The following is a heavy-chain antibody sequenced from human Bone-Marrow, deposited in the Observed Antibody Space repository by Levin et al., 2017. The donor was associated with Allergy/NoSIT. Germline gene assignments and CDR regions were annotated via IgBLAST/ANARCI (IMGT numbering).Heavy chain of an antibody. D-gene: IGHD5/OR15-5a*01. CDR2: IFSNDEK. Sequence: SGPTLVKPTETLALTCTVSGFSLSHPRMAVSWVRQPPGKALSWLGHIFSNDEKSYNTSLRSRLTISQDTSKSQVVLTMTNMDPLDTGTYYRARISVSTTYYAMDVWGQGTTVTVSS. J-gene: IGHJ6*02. CDR3: ARISVSTTYYAMDV. V-gene: IGHV2-26*01. CDR1: GFSLSHPRMA.